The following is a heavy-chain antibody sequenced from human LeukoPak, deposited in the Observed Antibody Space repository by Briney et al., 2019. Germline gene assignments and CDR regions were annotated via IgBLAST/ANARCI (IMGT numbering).Heavy chain of an antibody. CDR2: ISYDGSNK. CDR3: AKDGSQWEPLSHTVIVGAFDI. D-gene: IGHD1-26*01. V-gene: IGHV3-30*18. Sequence: PGGSLRLSCAASGFTFSSYGMHWVRQAPGKGLEWVAVISYDGSNKYYADSVKGRFTISRDNSKNTLYLQMNSLRAEDTAVYYCAKDGSQWEPLSHTVIVGAFDIWGQGSMVTVSS. J-gene: IGHJ3*02. CDR1: GFTFSSYG.